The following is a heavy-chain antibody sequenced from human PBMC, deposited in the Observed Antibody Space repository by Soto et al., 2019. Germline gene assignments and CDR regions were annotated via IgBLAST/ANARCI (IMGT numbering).Heavy chain of an antibody. V-gene: IGHV3-23*01. CDR3: AKREEQQLVLYDYFDY. D-gene: IGHD6-13*01. Sequence: PGGSLRLSCAASGFTFSSYAMSWVRQAPGKGLEWVSAISGSGGSTYYADSVKGRFTISRDNSKNTLYLQMNSLRAEDTAVYYCAKREEQQLVLYDYFDYWGQGTLVTVSS. J-gene: IGHJ4*02. CDR2: ISGSGGST. CDR1: GFTFSSYA.